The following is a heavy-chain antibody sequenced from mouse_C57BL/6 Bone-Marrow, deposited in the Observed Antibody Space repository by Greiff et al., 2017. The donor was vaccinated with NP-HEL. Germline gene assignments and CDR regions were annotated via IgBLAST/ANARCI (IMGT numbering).Heavy chain of an antibody. J-gene: IGHJ3*01. D-gene: IGHD2-1*01. Sequence: QVQLQQPGAELVKPGASVKMSCKASGYTFTSYWITWVKQRPGQGLEWIGDIYPGSGSTNYNEKFKSKATLTVDTSSSTAYMQLSSLTSEDSAVYYSARGGIYYGNYVDAYWGQGTLVTVSA. V-gene: IGHV1-55*01. CDR2: IYPGSGST. CDR3: ARGGIYYGNYVDAY. CDR1: GYTFTSYW.